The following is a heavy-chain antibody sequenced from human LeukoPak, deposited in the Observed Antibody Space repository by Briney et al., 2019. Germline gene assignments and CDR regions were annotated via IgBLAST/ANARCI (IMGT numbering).Heavy chain of an antibody. D-gene: IGHD1-26*01. Sequence: GGSLRLSCTASGFTFGDYAMSWVRQAPGKGLEWVGFIRNKAYGATTEYAASVKGRFTISRDDSKSIAYLQMNSLKTEDTAVYYCTRVPMRGSSNWAYFDYWGHGTLVTVS. CDR1: GFTFGDYA. CDR3: TRVPMRGSSNWAYFDY. CDR2: IRNKAYGATT. V-gene: IGHV3-49*04. J-gene: IGHJ4*01.